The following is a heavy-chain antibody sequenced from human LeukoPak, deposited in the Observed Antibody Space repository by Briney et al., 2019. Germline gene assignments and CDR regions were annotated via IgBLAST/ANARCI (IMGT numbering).Heavy chain of an antibody. CDR1: LFTVSSNY. CDR3: ARDRKETTTVMGWYYYYGMDV. Sequence: GGSLRLSCAASLFTVSSNYMSCVRQAPGKGLEWVSVIYSGVSTYYADSVKRRFTISRHNSKNTLYLKMKRLRAEDTAVYYCARDRKETTTVMGWYYYYGMDVWGQGTTVTVSS. D-gene: IGHD4-11*01. CDR2: IYSGVST. V-gene: IGHV3-53*04. J-gene: IGHJ6*02.